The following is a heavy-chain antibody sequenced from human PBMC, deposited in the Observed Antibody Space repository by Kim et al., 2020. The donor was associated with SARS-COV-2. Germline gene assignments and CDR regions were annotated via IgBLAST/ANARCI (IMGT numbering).Heavy chain of an antibody. Sequence: SETLSLTCTVSGGSISSYYWSWIRQPPGKGLEWIGYIYYSGSTNYNPSLKSRVTISVDTSKNQFSLKLSSVTAADTAVYYCAGINCGGDCYSHWYFDLWG. D-gene: IGHD2-21*02. CDR3: AGINCGGDCYSHWYFDL. CDR2: IYYSGST. V-gene: IGHV4-59*01. J-gene: IGHJ2*01. CDR1: GGSISSYY.